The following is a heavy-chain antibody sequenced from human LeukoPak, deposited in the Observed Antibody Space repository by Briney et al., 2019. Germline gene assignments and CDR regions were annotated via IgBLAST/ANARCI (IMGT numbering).Heavy chain of an antibody. CDR1: GGSISSYY. D-gene: IGHD5-18*01. Sequence: SETLSLPCTVSGGSISSYYWSWIRQPAGKGLEWIGRIYTSGSTNYNPSLKSRVTISVDTSKNQFSLKLSSVTAADTAVYYCARGSKQLWFRNWGQGTLVTVSS. CDR2: IYTSGST. J-gene: IGHJ4*02. CDR3: ARGSKQLWFRN. V-gene: IGHV4-4*07.